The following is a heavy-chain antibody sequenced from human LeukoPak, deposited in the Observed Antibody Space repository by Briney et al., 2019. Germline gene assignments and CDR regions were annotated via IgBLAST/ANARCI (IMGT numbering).Heavy chain of an antibody. J-gene: IGHJ4*02. D-gene: IGHD6-19*01. Sequence: GGSLRLSCAASGFTFSSYSMNWVRQAPGKGLEWVSSISSSSSYIYYADSVKGRFTISRDNAKNSLYLQMDSLRAEDTAVYYCARAPSSSGWPDYWGQGTLVTVSS. CDR1: GFTFSSYS. CDR2: ISSSSSYI. V-gene: IGHV3-21*01. CDR3: ARAPSSSGWPDY.